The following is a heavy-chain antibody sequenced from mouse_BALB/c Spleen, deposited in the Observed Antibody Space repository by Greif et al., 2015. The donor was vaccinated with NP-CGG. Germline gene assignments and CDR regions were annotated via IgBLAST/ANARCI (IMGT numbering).Heavy chain of an antibody. Sequence: EVNVVESGGGLVKPGGSLKLSCAASGFTFSSYAMSWVRQTPEKRLEWVASISSGGSTYYPDSVKGRFTISRDNARNILYLQMSSLRSEDTAMYYCAREKITTASWFAYWGQGTLVTVSA. CDR2: ISSGGST. J-gene: IGHJ3*01. CDR1: GFTFSSYA. D-gene: IGHD1-2*01. CDR3: AREKITTASWFAY. V-gene: IGHV5-6-5*01.